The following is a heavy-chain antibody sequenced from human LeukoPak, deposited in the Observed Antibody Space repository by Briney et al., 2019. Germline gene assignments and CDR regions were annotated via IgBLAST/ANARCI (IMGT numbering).Heavy chain of an antibody. J-gene: IGHJ4*02. CDR2: IYYSGST. V-gene: IGHV4-30-4*01. CDR1: GGSISSGDYY. Sequence: SQTLSLTCTVSGGSISSGDYYWSWIRQPPGKGLEWIGYIYYSGSTYYNPSLKSRVTISVDTSKNQFSLKLSSVTAADTAVYYCARADDYNGSGSPQVFDYWGQGTLVTVSS. CDR3: ARADDYNGSGSPQVFDY. D-gene: IGHD3-10*01.